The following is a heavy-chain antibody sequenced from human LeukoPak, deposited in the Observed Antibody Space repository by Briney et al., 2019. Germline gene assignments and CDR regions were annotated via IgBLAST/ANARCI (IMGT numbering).Heavy chain of an antibody. V-gene: IGHV3-7*01. Sequence: GGSLRLSCAASGFTFSSYAMSWVRQAPGKGLEWVANIKQDGSEKYYVDSVKGRFTISRDNAKNSLYLQMNSLRAEDTAVYYCARDYLLWWTTPHDAFDIWGQGTMVTVSS. J-gene: IGHJ3*02. CDR1: GFTFSSYA. CDR2: IKQDGSEK. CDR3: ARDYLLWWTTPHDAFDI. D-gene: IGHD2-21*01.